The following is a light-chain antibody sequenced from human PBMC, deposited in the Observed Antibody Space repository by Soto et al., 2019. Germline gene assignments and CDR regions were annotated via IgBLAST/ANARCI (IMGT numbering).Light chain of an antibody. Sequence: EIVLTQSPATLSLSPGERATLSCRASQSVSSYLAWYQQKPGQAPRLLIYDASNRATAIPARFSGSGSGTDFTLTISSLEPEDFEVYYCQQRSNWPPWTFGQGTKVEIK. CDR2: DAS. J-gene: IGKJ1*01. V-gene: IGKV3-11*01. CDR1: QSVSSY. CDR3: QQRSNWPPWT.